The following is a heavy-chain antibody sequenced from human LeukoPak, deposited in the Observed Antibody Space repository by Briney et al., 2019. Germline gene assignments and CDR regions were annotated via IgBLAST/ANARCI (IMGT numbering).Heavy chain of an antibody. CDR1: GYSFTSYW. V-gene: IGHV5-51*01. D-gene: IGHD2-2*02. J-gene: IGHJ4*02. CDR3: ARRAYCSSTSCYNFDY. CDR2: IYPGDSDT. Sequence: GESLKISCKGSGYSFTSYWIGWVRQMPGKGLEWMGIIYPGDSDTRYSPSFQGQVTISADKSISTAYLQWSSLKASDTAMYYCARRAYCSSTSCYNFDYWGQGTLVTVSS.